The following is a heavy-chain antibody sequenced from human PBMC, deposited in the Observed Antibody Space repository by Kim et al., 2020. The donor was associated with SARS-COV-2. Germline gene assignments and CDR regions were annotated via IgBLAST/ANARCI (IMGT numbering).Heavy chain of an antibody. CDR3: ASSGSGNWGY. Sequence: STNYNTSLKSRVTISVDTSKNQFSLKLSSVTAADTAVYYCASSGSGNWGYWGQGTLVTVSS. CDR2: ST. J-gene: IGHJ4*02. D-gene: IGHD3-10*01. V-gene: IGHV4-34*01.